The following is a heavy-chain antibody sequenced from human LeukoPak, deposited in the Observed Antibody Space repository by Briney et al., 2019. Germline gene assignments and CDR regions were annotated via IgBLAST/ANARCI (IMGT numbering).Heavy chain of an antibody. V-gene: IGHV1-69*13. J-gene: IGHJ4*02. CDR2: IIPIFGEA. CDR3: ARNSRVASTSGLNY. D-gene: IGHD5-12*01. CDR1: GGTFIIYA. Sequence: ASVTVSFKASGGTFIIYAISWVRQAPGQGREGMGGIIPIFGEAQNAEKFQGRVTITADEPTSTVYMELTSLRLDDTAMYYCARNSRVASTSGLNYWGQGTLVTVSS.